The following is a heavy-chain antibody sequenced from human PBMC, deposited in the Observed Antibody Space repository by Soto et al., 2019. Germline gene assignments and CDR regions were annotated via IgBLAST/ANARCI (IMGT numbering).Heavy chain of an antibody. V-gene: IGHV4-38-2*01. CDR2: IYHSGST. D-gene: IGHD1-26*01. J-gene: IGHJ4*02. CDR1: GYSISSGYY. Sequence: SETLSLTCAVSGYSISSGYYWGWIRQPPGKGLEWIGSIYHSGSTYYNPSLKSRVTISVDTSKNQFSLKLSSVTAADPAVYYCARARDSGFDYWGQGTLVTVSS. CDR3: ARARDSGFDY.